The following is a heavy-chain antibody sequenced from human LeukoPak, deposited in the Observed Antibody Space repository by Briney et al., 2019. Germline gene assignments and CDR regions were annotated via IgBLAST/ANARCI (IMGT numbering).Heavy chain of an antibody. D-gene: IGHD6-19*01. CDR2: ISAYNGNT. CDR1: GYTFTSYG. J-gene: IGHJ6*02. CDR3: ASHSSGWYWYYYYGMDV. Sequence: ASVKVSCKASGYTFTSYGISWVRQAPGQGLEWMGWISAYNGNTNCAQKLQGRVTMTTDTSTSTAYMELRSLRSDDTAVYYCASHSSGWYWYYYYGMDVWGQGTTVTVSS. V-gene: IGHV1-18*01.